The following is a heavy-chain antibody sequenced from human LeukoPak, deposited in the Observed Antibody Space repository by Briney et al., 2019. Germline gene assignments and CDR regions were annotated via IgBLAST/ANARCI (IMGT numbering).Heavy chain of an antibody. J-gene: IGHJ4*02. CDR3: ARETVYDSSGGGDY. Sequence: ASVKVSCKASGYIFTSYYMYWVRQAPRQGLEWMGIINPSGGSIRYAQKFQGRVTMTRDTSTSTAYMELRSLRSDDTAVYYCARETVYDSSGGGDYWGQGTLVTVSS. CDR2: INPSGGSI. CDR1: GYIFTSYY. D-gene: IGHD3-22*01. V-gene: IGHV1-46*01.